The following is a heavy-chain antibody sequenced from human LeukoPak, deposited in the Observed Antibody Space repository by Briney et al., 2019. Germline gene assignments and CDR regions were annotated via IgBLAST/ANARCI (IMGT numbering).Heavy chain of an antibody. D-gene: IGHD6-19*01. CDR2: ISGTSNTI. J-gene: IGHJ4*02. Sequence: PGGSLRLSCAASGFTFSDYYMSWIRQAPGKGLEWVSYISGTSNTIYYADSVKGRFTVSRDNAKNSLYLQMDSLRAEDTAICYCARDLGSYSSGWYMGFDYWGQGTLVTVSS. CDR1: GFTFSDYY. V-gene: IGHV3-11*04. CDR3: ARDLGSYSSGWYMGFDY.